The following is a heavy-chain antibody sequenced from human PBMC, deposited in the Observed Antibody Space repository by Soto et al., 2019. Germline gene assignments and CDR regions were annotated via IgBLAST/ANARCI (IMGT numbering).Heavy chain of an antibody. D-gene: IGHD2-2*01. V-gene: IGHV4-39*01. J-gene: IGHJ5*02. CDR1: GGSISSSSYS. Sequence: SETLSLTCTVSGGSISSSSYSWGWIRQPPGKGLEWIGSIYYSGSTYYNPSLKSRVTISVDTSKNQFSLKLSSVTAADTAVYYCARHRCSSTSCYGDWFDPWGQGTLVTVSS. CDR3: ARHRCSSTSCYGDWFDP. CDR2: IYYSGST.